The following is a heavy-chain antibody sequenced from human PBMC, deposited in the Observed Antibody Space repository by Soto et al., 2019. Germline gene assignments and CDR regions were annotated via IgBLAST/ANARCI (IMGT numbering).Heavy chain of an antibody. Sequence: PGGSLRLSCGASGFTFTSYAMSWVRQAPGKGLEWVSVISGTADSTYYADSVKGRFTISRDKSKNTLYLQMKSLRAEDTAIYYCAKGVDKVSTPLDFGGQGTLVTVSS. D-gene: IGHD5-12*01. CDR2: ISGTADST. J-gene: IGHJ4*02. V-gene: IGHV3-23*01. CDR3: AKGVDKVSTPLDF. CDR1: GFTFTSYA.